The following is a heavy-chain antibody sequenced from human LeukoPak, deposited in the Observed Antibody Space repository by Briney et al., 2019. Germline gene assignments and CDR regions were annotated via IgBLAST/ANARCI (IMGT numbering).Heavy chain of an antibody. J-gene: IGHJ4*02. CDR2: ISGSGGST. Sequence: GGSLRLSCAASGFTFSSYAMSWVRQAAGKGLEWVSAISGSGGSTYYADSVKGRFTISRDNSKNTLYLQMNSLRAEDTAVYYCAKDSIRSVTTFDYWGQGTLVTVSS. D-gene: IGHD4-17*01. V-gene: IGHV3-23*01. CDR1: GFTFSSYA. CDR3: AKDSIRSVTTFDY.